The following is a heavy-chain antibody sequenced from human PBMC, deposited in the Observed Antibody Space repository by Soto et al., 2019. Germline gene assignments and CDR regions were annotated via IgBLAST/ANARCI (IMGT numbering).Heavy chain of an antibody. J-gene: IGHJ3*02. CDR3: ARLTETRLYCSGGSCYFLVDDAFDI. CDR1: GYTFTSYD. D-gene: IGHD2-15*01. Sequence: EASVKVSCKASGYTFTSYDINWVRQATGQGLEWMGWMNPNSGNTGYAQKFQGRVTMTRNTSISTAYMELSSLRSEDTAVYYCARLTETRLYCSGGSCYFLVDDAFDIWGQGTMVTVSS. V-gene: IGHV1-8*01. CDR2: MNPNSGNT.